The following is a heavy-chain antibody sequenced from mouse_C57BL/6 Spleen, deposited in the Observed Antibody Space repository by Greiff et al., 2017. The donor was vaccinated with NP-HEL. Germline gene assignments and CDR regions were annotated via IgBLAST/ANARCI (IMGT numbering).Heavy chain of an antibody. V-gene: IGHV1-26*01. D-gene: IGHD1-1*01. Sequence: EVKLQQSGPELVKPGASVKISCKASGYTFTDYYMNWVKQSHGKSLEWIGDINPNNGGTSYNQKFKGKATLTVDKSSSTAYMELRSLTSEDSAVYYCARRKAYYYGSSYGYFDYWGQGTTLTVSS. CDR1: GYTFTDYY. J-gene: IGHJ2*01. CDR3: ARRKAYYYGSSYGYFDY. CDR2: INPNNGGT.